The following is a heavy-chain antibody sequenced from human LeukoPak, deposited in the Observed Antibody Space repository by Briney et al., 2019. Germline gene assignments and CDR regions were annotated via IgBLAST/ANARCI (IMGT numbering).Heavy chain of an antibody. V-gene: IGHV1-2*04. Sequence: SVKVSCKASGYTFTGYYMHWVRQAPGQGLEWMGWINPNSGGTNYAQKFQGWVTMTRDTSISTAYMELSRLRSDDTAVYYCARGEGYGGIYGMDVWGQGTTVTVSS. CDR2: INPNSGGT. CDR3: ARGEGYGGIYGMDV. J-gene: IGHJ6*02. CDR1: GYTFTGYY. D-gene: IGHD4-23*01.